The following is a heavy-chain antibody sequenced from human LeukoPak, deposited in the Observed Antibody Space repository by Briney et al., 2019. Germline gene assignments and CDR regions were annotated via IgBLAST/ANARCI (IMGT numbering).Heavy chain of an antibody. V-gene: IGHV3-11*06. CDR1: GFTFSDYY. Sequence: PGGSLRLSCAASGFTFSDYYMSWIRQAPGKGLEWVSYISSSSSYRNYADSVKGRFTISRDNAKNSLYLQMNSLRAEDTAIYYCATTRGGGYSYGYSAYWGQGTLVTVSS. J-gene: IGHJ4*02. D-gene: IGHD5-18*01. CDR2: ISSSSSYR. CDR3: ATTRGGGYSYGYSAY.